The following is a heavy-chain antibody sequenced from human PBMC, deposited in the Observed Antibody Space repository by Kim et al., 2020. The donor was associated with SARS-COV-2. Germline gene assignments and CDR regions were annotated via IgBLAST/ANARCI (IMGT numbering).Heavy chain of an antibody. CDR2: IYASGITT. Sequence: GGSLRLSCAASGFTFSNYAMSWVRQAPGKGLEWVSIIYASGITTFYANSVKGRFTISRDNSKNTLYLQMRSLRPEDTAVYYCAKSWLCSGDTCFQ. D-gene: IGHD2-15*01. J-gene: IGHJ1*01. CDR1: GFTFSNYA. V-gene: IGHV3-23*03. CDR3: AKSWLCSGDTCFQ.